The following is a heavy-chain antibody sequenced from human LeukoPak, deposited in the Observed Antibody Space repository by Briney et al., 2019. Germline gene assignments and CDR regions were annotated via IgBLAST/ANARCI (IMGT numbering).Heavy chain of an antibody. J-gene: IGHJ5*02. CDR1: GYTFTSNY. CDR3: AKDSSVDDIAWWFDP. CDR2: INPRGVIT. Sequence: GASVKVSCKASGYTFTSNYMHWVRHARGRGLEWMGVINPRGVITIYAQKFQGRVTMTRDMSTRTDYMELSSLKSEDTAVYYCAKDSSVDDIAWWFDPWGQGTLVTVSS. D-gene: IGHD2-15*01. V-gene: IGHV1-46*01.